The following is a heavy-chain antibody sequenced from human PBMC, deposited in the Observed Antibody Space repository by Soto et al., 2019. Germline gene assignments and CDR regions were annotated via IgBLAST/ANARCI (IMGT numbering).Heavy chain of an antibody. D-gene: IGHD2-21*01. CDR1: GYTFTSYA. CDR2: INAGNVNT. V-gene: IGHV1-3*01. Sequence: ASVKVSCKASGYTFTSYAMHWVRQAPGQRLEWMGWINAGNVNTKYSQKFQGRVTITRDTSASTAYMELSSLRSEDTAVYYCARSFVVVPALAYWGQGTSVPVSS. CDR3: ARSFVVVPALAY. J-gene: IGHJ4*02.